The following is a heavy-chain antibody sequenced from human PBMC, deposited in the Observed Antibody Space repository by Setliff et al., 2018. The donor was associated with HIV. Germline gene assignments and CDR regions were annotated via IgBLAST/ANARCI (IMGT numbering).Heavy chain of an antibody. Sequence: PSETLSLTCTVSGGSISSYYWSWIRQPPGKGLEWIGYIYYSGSTYYNPSLKSRVTISVDTSKNQFSLKLSPVTAADTAVYYCARTWELPPVYGMDVWGQGTTVTVSS. CDR2: IYYSGST. V-gene: IGHV4-59*08. CDR1: GGSISSYY. CDR3: ARTWELPPVYGMDV. D-gene: IGHD1-26*01. J-gene: IGHJ6*02.